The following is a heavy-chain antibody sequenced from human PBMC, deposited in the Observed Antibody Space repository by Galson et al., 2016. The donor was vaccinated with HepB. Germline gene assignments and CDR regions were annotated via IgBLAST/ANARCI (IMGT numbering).Heavy chain of an antibody. J-gene: IGHJ4*02. V-gene: IGHV4-4*02. Sequence: SETLSLTCAVSGGSITTSHWWSWVRQPPGEGLEWIGEIYPSGSTNYHPSLKSRVTISLDKSENQFSLKMTSVTAADTALYYCARQDLWSIEYWGQGILFTVSS. CDR1: GGSITTSHW. D-gene: IGHD2-21*01. CDR2: IYPSGST. CDR3: ARQDLWSIEY.